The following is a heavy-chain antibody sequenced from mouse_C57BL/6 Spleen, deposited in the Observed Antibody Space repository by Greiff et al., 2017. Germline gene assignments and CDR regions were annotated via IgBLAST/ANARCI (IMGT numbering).Heavy chain of an antibody. CDR2: FYPGGGSI. V-gene: IGHV1-62-2*01. J-gene: IGHJ4*01. D-gene: IGHD1-1*01. CDR1: GYTFTEYT. Sequence: QVQLQQSGAELVKPGASVKLSCKASGYTFTEYTIHWVQQRSGQGLEWIGWFYPGGGSIKYNEKFKDKATLTADKSSSTVYLELSRLTPRETAVDFGARHEEGSGYGYALDYWGQGTSVTGSS. CDR3: ARHEEGSGYGYALDY.